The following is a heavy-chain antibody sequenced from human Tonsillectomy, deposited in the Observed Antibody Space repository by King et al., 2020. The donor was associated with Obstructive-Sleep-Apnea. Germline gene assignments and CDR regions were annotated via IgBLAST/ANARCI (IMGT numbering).Heavy chain of an antibody. V-gene: IGHV4-31*03. J-gene: IGHJ3*02. CDR1: GGSISSGGYY. CDR3: ARVTDYGDYPDAFDI. Sequence: QLQESGPGLVKPSQTLSLTCTVSGGSISSGGYYWSWIRQHPGKGLEWIGYIYYSGSTYYNPSLKSRVTISVDTSKNQFSLKLSSVTAPDTAVYYCARVTDYGDYPDAFDIWGQGTMVTVSS. D-gene: IGHD4-17*01. CDR2: IYYSGST.